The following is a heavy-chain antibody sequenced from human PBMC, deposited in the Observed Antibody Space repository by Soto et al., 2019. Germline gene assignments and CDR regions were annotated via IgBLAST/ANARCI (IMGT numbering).Heavy chain of an antibody. CDR3: ARVMYYGSGSYLDYYYYGMDV. CDR1: GGSFSGSY. J-gene: IGHJ6*02. Sequence: SETLSLTCAVYGGSFSGSYWSWIRQPPGKGLEWIGEINHSGSTNYNPSLKSRVTISVDTSKNKFSLKLSSVTAADTAVYYCARVMYYGSGSYLDYYYYGMDVWGQGTTVT. D-gene: IGHD3-10*01. CDR2: INHSGST. V-gene: IGHV4-34*01.